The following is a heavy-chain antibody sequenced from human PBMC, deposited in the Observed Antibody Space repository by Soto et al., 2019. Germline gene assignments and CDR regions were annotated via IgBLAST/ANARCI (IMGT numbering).Heavy chain of an antibody. CDR1: GGSISGFY. J-gene: IGHJ4*02. V-gene: IGHV4-4*07. CDR2: IYSGGRN. Sequence: SETLSLTCTVSGGSISGFYWSWIRQPAGKGLEWIVRIYSGGRNNYNPSLKSRVTISVDTSKNQFSLMLSSVTAADTAMYYCARGSSRWDYWGQGTLVTVSS. D-gene: IGHD6-13*01. CDR3: ARGSSRWDY.